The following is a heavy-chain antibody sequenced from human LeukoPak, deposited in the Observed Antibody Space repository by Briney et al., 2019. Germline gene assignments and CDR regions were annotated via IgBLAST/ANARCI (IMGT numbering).Heavy chain of an antibody. CDR1: GGSISSGSYY. Sequence: SSETLSLTCTVSGGSISSGSYYWRWIRQPAGKGLEWIGRIYTSGSTYYNPSLKSRVTISVDTSKNQFSLKLSSVTAADPAVYYCARQTGSGLFILPGGQGTLVTVSS. D-gene: IGHD3/OR15-3a*01. V-gene: IGHV4-61*02. CDR2: IYTSGST. CDR3: ARQTGSGLFILP. J-gene: IGHJ4*02.